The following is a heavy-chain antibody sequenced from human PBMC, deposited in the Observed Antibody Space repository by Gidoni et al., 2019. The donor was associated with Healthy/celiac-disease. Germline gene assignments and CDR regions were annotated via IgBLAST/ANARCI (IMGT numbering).Heavy chain of an antibody. CDR2: IYYSGST. V-gene: IGHV4-39*01. J-gene: IGHJ6*02. CDR3: NFDLLLGIAAAGTIFDGMDV. D-gene: IGHD6-13*01. Sequence: QLQLQESGPGLVKPSETLSLTCTVSGGSISSSSYYWGWIRQPPGKGLEWIGRIYYSGSTYYNPSLKSRVTISVDTSKNQFSLKLNSVTAADTAVYYCNFDLLLGIAAAGTIFDGMDVWGQGTTVTVSS. CDR1: GGSISSSSYY.